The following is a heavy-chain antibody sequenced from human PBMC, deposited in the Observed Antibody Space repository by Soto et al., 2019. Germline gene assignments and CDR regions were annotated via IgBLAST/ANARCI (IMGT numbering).Heavy chain of an antibody. CDR2: IYPGDSDT. CDR1: GYNFTNYW. V-gene: IGHV5-51*01. D-gene: IGHD2-2*01. CDR3: ASSWNQLSYYYYGMDV. Sequence: PGESLKISCKGSGYNFTNYWIAWVRQMPGKGLEWMGIIYPGDSDTRYSPSFQGRVTISADKSISAAYLQWSSLKASDTAVYYCASSWNQLSYYYYGMDVWGQGTTVTVSS. J-gene: IGHJ6*02.